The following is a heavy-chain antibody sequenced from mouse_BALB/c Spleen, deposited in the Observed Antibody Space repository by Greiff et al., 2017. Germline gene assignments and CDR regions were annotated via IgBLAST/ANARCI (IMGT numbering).Heavy chain of an antibody. D-gene: IGHD1-2*01. Sequence: VQLQQSGPELVKPGASVKIYCKASGYTFTDYNMHWVKQSHGKSLEWIGYIYPYNGGTGYNQKFKSKATLTVDNSSSTAYMELRSLTSEDSAVYYCARDLSLRPFAYWGQGTLVTVSA. V-gene: IGHV1S29*02. CDR2: IYPYNGGT. CDR1: GYTFTDYN. J-gene: IGHJ3*01. CDR3: ARDLSLRPFAY.